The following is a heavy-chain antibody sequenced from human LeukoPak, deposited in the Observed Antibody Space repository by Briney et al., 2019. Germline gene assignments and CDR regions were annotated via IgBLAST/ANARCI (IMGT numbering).Heavy chain of an antibody. CDR1: GGTFSSYA. J-gene: IGHJ6*02. D-gene: IGHD6-19*01. CDR3: TRDRGPYSSVGKDYYYGMDV. V-gene: IGHV1-69*13. Sequence: SVKVSCKASGGTFSSYAISWVRQAPGQGLEWMGGIIPIFGTANYAQKFQGRVTITADESTSTAYMELSSLRSEDTAVYYCTRDRGPYSSVGKDYYYGMDVWGQGTTVTVSS. CDR2: IIPIFGTA.